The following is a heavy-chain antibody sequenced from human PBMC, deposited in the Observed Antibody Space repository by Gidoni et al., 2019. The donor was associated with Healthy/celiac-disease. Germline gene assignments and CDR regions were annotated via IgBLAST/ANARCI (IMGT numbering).Heavy chain of an antibody. V-gene: IGHV3-23*01. J-gene: IGHJ3*02. Sequence: EVQLLESGGGLVQPGGSLRLSCAASGFTFSSYAMSWVRQAPGKGLEWVSAISGSGGSTYYEDSVKGRFTISRDNSKNTLYLQMNSLRAEDTAVYYCAKGYCSSTSCYEDDAFDIWGQGTMVTVSS. D-gene: IGHD2-2*01. CDR1: GFTFSSYA. CDR2: ISGSGGST. CDR3: AKGYCSSTSCYEDDAFDI.